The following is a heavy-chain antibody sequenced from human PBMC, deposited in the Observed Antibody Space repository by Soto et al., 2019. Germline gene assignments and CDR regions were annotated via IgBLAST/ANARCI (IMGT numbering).Heavy chain of an antibody. CDR3: ARDGVAAGLYLDN. CDR1: GFIFRSYW. D-gene: IGHD2-15*01. CDR2: INQDGSEK. Sequence: EVQLVESGGGLVQPGGSLRLSCAASGFIFRSYWMSWVRHAPGKGLEWVANINQDGSEKYYVDPVRGRFIISRDNAENSLYLQMNSLSAEDPALYYCARDGVAAGLYLDNWGQGTLVTVSS. J-gene: IGHJ4*02. V-gene: IGHV3-7*01.